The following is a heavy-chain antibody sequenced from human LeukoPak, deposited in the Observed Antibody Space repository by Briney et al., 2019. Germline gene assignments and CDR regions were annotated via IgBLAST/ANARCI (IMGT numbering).Heavy chain of an antibody. J-gene: IGHJ4*02. CDR2: ICSGSTYT. D-gene: IGHD1-26*01. V-gene: IGHV3-11*05. CDR1: GFTFTDHH. Sequence: PGGSLRLSCGASGFTFTDHHMSGMRRARGGGLEWVSYICSGSTYTNYADSAKGRFNLSRDNAKNSLYLQINSLRAEDTAVYYCARDRPYSGSHGGDHWGQGTLVRVSS. CDR3: ARDRPYSGSHGGDH.